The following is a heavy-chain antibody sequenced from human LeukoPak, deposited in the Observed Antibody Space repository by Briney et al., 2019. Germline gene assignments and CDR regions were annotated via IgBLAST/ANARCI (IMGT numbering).Heavy chain of an antibody. CDR3: ARGFTLFDP. J-gene: IGHJ5*02. CDR1: GGSISSYY. V-gene: IGHV4-59*01. D-gene: IGHD2/OR15-2a*01. CDR2: IYYSGST. Sequence: SETLSLTCAVSGGSISSYYWSWIRQPPGKGLEWIGYIYYSGSTNFNPSLKSRVTISVDTSKNQFSLKLSSVTAADTALYYCARGFTLFDPWGQGTLVTVSS.